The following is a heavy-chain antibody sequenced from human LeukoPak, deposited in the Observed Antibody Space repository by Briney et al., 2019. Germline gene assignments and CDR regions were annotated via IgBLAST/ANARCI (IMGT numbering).Heavy chain of an antibody. CDR3: ARRGATTKMSYFDY. D-gene: IGHD1-26*01. CDR1: GGSINSYY. V-gene: IGHV4-39*01. J-gene: IGHJ4*02. CDR2: IYYSGST. Sequence: SESLSLTCSVSGGSINSYYWSWIRQPPGKGLEWIGSIYYSGSTYYNPSLKSRVTISVDTSKNQFSLKLSSVTAADTAVYYCARRGATTKMSYFDYWGQGTLVTVSS.